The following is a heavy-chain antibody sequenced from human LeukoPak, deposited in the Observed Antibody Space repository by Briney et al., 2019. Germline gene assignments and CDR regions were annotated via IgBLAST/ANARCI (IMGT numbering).Heavy chain of an antibody. V-gene: IGHV3-23*01. J-gene: IGHJ4*02. D-gene: IGHD3-22*01. CDR3: ARSSGYIDY. CDR1: GFTFSSYA. Sequence: PGGSLRLSCAASGFTFSSYAMSWVRQAPGWGLQWVSTISSSGGNTYYADSVKGRFTISRDNAKNTLYLQMNSLRAEDTAVYYCARSSGYIDYWGQGTLVTVSS. CDR2: ISSSGGNT.